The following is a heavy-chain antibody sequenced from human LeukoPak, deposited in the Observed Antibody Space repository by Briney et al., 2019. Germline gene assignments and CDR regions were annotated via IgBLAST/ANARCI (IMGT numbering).Heavy chain of an antibody. J-gene: IGHJ4*02. V-gene: IGHV1-24*01. CDR3: ATGAAGATQPDY. CDR2: FDPEDGET. D-gene: IGHD6-13*01. Sequence: GASVKVSCKVSGYTLTGLSMHWVRQAPGKGLEWMGGFDPEDGETIYAQKFQGRVTMTEDTSTDTAYMELSSLRSEDTAVYYCATGAAGATQPDYWGQGTLVTVSS. CDR1: GYTLTGLS.